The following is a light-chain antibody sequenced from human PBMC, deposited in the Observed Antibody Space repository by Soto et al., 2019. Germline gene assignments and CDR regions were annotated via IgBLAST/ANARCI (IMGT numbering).Light chain of an antibody. CDR3: SSYTSSILYV. CDR1: SSDVGGYNY. V-gene: IGLV2-14*01. J-gene: IGLJ1*01. CDR2: DVS. Sequence: QSVLTQPASVSGSPGQSITISCTGTSSDVGGYNYVSWYQQHPGKAPKLMIYDVSNRPSGVSNRFSGSKSDNTASLTISGLQAEDEADYYCSSYTSSILYVFGTGTKVTVL.